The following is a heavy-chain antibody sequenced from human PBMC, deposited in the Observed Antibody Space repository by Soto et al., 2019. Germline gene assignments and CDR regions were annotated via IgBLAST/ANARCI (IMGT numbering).Heavy chain of an antibody. CDR2: IYHSGST. Sequence: SDTLSLTCAVSGGSISSSNWWSWVRQPPGKGQEWIGEIYHSGSTNYNPSLKSRVTISVDKSKNQFSLKLSSVTAADTAVYYCARDNYGSGSYYSYNWFDPWGQGTLVTVSS. V-gene: IGHV4-4*02. D-gene: IGHD3-10*01. J-gene: IGHJ5*02. CDR1: GGSISSSNW. CDR3: ARDNYGSGSYYSYNWFDP.